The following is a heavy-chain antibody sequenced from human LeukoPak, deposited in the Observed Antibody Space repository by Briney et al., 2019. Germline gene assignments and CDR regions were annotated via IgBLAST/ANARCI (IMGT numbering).Heavy chain of an antibody. V-gene: IGHV1-2*02. D-gene: IGHD6-6*01. CDR1: GYTFTGYY. J-gene: IGHJ6*03. CDR3: AREGGIAARPGVYYYYMDV. Sequence: ASVKVSCKASGYTFTGYYMHWVRQAPGQGLEWMGWVNPNSGGTNYAQKFQGRVTMTGDTSISTAYMELSRLRSDDTAVYYCAREGGIAARPGVYYYYMDVWGKGTTVTVSS. CDR2: VNPNSGGT.